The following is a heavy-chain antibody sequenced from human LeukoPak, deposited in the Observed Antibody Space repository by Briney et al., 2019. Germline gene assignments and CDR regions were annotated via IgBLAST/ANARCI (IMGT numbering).Heavy chain of an antibody. V-gene: IGHV1-2*02. Sequence: ASVKVSCKASGYTFTGYYMHWVRQAPGQGLEWMGWINPNSGGTNYAQKFQGRVTMTRDTSISTAYMELSRLRSDDTAVYYCAREGYCISTTGSSFDYWGQGTLVTVSS. J-gene: IGHJ4*02. D-gene: IGHD2-2*01. CDR1: GYTFTGYY. CDR3: AREGYCISTTGSSFDY. CDR2: INPNSGGT.